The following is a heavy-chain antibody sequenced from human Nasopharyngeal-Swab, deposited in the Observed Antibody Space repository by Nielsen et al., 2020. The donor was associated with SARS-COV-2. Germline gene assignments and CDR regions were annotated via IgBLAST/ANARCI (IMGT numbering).Heavy chain of an antibody. CDR3: ACMATDPYYFDY. Sequence: GESLKISCAASGFTFSSYDMHWVRQATGKSLEWVSGIHSAGDTYYPGSVKGRFTISRDNAKNSLYLQMNSLRAEDTAVYYCACMATDPYYFDYWGQGTLVTVSS. D-gene: IGHD5-24*01. CDR1: GFTFSSYD. J-gene: IGHJ4*02. CDR2: IHSAGDT. V-gene: IGHV3-13*01.